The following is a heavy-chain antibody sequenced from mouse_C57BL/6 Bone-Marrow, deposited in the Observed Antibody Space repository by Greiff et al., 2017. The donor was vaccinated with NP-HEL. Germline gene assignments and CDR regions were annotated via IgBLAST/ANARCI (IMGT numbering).Heavy chain of an antibody. CDR1: GYAFSSSW. V-gene: IGHV1-82*01. CDR3: ARSGGNLY. CDR2: IYPGDGDT. Sequence: QVQLQQSGPELVKPGASVKISCKASGYAFSSSWMNWVKQRPGKGLEWIGRIYPGDGDTNYNGKFKGKATLTADKSSSTAYMQLSSLTSEDSAVYFCARSGGNLYWGQGTSVTVSS. J-gene: IGHJ4*01. D-gene: IGHD2-1*01.